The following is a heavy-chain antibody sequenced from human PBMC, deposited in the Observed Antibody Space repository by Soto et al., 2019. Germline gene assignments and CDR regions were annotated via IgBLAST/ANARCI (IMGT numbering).Heavy chain of an antibody. CDR2: ISYDGSNK. J-gene: IGHJ6*03. CDR3: AKDGGYDFYYYYYMDV. V-gene: IGHV3-30*18. D-gene: IGHD5-12*01. CDR1: GFTFSSYG. Sequence: ESGGGVVQPGRSLRLSCAASGFTFSSYGMHWVRQAPGKGLEWVAVISYDGSNKYYADSVKGRFTISRDNSKNTLYLQMNSLRAEDTAVYYCAKDGGYDFYYYYYMDVWGKGTTVTVSS.